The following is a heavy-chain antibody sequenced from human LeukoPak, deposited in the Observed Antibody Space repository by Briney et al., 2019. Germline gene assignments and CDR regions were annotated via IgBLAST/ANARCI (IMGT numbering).Heavy chain of an antibody. V-gene: IGHV5-10-1*01. J-gene: IGHJ6*04. CDR3: ARSDGMDV. Sequence: GESLKISCKGSGYSFTNYWISWVRQMPGKGLEWMGRIDPSDSYANYSPSFQGHVTVSVDKSISTAYLQWSSLKASDTAMYYCARSDGMDVWGKGTRSPSPQ. CDR2: IDPSDSYA. CDR1: GYSFTNYW.